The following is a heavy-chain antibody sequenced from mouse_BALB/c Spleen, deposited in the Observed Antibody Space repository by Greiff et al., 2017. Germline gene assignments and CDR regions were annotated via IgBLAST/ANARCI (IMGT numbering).Heavy chain of an antibody. CDR2: IYPGDGDT. V-gene: IGHV1-87*01. CDR3: ARDYGSSYSAMDY. CDR1: GYTFTSYW. Sequence: QVQLKESGAELARPGASVKLSRKASGYTFTSYWMQWVKQRPGQGLEWIGAIYPGDGDTRYTQKFKGKATLTADKSSSTAYMQLSSLASEDSAVYYCARDYGSSYSAMDYWGQGTSVTVSS. D-gene: IGHD1-1*01. J-gene: IGHJ4*01.